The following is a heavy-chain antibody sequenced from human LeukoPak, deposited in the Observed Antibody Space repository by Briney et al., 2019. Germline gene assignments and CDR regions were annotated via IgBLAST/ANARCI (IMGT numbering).Heavy chain of an antibody. CDR1: GYTFTSYY. CDR2: INPSGGST. Sequence: WASVKVSCKASGYTFTSYYMHWVRQAPGQGLEWMGIINPSGGSTSYAQKFQGRVTMTRDTSTSTVYMELSSLRSEDTAVYYCARGGSTSPRADYYYMDVWGKGTTVTVSS. J-gene: IGHJ6*03. CDR3: ARGGSTSPRADYYYMDV. D-gene: IGHD2-2*01. V-gene: IGHV1-46*01.